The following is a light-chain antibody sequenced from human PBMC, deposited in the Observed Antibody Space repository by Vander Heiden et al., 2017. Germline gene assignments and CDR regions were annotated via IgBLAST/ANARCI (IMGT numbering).Light chain of an antibody. V-gene: IGLV3-1*01. CDR3: QAWDSSTVV. Sequence: SYEVPQPPSVSVSPGQTASITCSGDNLGNKYASWYQQKPGQSPVLVIYQDSQRPSGIREGFSGSNSGNTDTLTISGTQDMDEDHYCCQAWDSSTVVFGGGTKLTVL. J-gene: IGLJ2*01. CDR2: QDS. CDR1: NLGNKY.